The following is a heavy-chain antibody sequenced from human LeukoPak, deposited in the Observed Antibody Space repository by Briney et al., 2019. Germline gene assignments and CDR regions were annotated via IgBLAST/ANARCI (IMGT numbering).Heavy chain of an antibody. CDR3: ARDRAGVFGEWPMDCGMDV. CDR1: GGTFSSYA. D-gene: IGHD3-10*02. V-gene: IGHV1-69*13. J-gene: IGHJ6*04. Sequence: ASVKVSCKASGGTFSSYAISWVRQAPGQGLEWMGGIIPIFGTANYAQKFQGRVTITADESTSTAYMELSSLRSEDTAVYYCARDRAGVFGEWPMDCGMDVWGKGTTVTVSS. CDR2: IIPIFGTA.